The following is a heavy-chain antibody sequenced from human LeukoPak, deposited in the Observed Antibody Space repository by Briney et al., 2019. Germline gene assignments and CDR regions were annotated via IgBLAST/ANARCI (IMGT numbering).Heavy chain of an antibody. D-gene: IGHD2-15*01. CDR1: GGSFSGYY. CDR3: ARVRGYCSGGSCYYRLFDY. V-gene: IGHV4-34*01. J-gene: IGHJ4*02. CDR2: INHSGST. Sequence: SETLSLTCAVYGGSFSGYYWSWIRQPPGKGLEWIGEINHSGSTNYNPSLKSRVTISVDTSKNQFSLKLSSVTAADTAVYYCARVRGYCSGGSCYYRLFDYWGQGTLVTVSS.